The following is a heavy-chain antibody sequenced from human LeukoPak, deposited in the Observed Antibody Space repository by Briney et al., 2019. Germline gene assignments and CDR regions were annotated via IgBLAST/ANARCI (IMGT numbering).Heavy chain of an antibody. D-gene: IGHD2-21*02. V-gene: IGHV3-9*01. J-gene: IGHJ4*02. CDR3: AKGNCGADCYPDY. CDR2: ISWYSGSI. CDR1: GSTFDDYA. Sequence: PGRSLRLSCAASGSTFDDYAMHWVRQAPGKGLEWVSGISWYSGSIAYADSVKGRFTISRDNAKNSLYLQMNSLRPEDTALYYCAKGNCGADCYPDYWGQGTLVTVSS.